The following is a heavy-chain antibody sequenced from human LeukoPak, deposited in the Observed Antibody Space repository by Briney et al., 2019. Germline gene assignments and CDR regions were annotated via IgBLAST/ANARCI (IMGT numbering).Heavy chain of an antibody. CDR1: GFTFSNYF. J-gene: IGHJ4*02. D-gene: IGHD1-26*01. CDR3: AKDYARSGSYYGGDY. V-gene: IGHV3-23*01. Sequence: GGSLRLSCAASGFTFSNYFMSWVRQAPGKGLEWGSAISGSGGSTYYADSVKGRFTISRDNSKNTLYLQMNSLRAEDTAVYYCAKDYARSGSYYGGDYWGQGTLVTVSS. CDR2: ISGSGGST.